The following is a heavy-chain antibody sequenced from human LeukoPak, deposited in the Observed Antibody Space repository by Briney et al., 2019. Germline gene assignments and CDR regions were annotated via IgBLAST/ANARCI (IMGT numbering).Heavy chain of an antibody. V-gene: IGHV1-46*01. CDR2: INPSGGST. CDR3: ARDFRGRYYYDSSGYYGILGY. Sequence: ASVKVSCTASGYTFTSYYMHWVRQAPGQGLEWMGIINPSGGSTSYAQKFQGRVTMTRDTSTSTVYMELSSLRSEDTAVYYCARDFRGRYYYDSSGYYGILGYWGQGTLVTVSS. J-gene: IGHJ4*02. D-gene: IGHD3-22*01. CDR1: GYTFTSYY.